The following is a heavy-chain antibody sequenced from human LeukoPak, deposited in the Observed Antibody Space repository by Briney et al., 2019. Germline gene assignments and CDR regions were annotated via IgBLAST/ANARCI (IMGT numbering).Heavy chain of an antibody. CDR1: DGSTTGYY. Sequence: PSETLSLTCSVSDGSTTGYYWSWIRQPPGKGLEWIAYVYYTGRTLYNPSLESRVTISVDTSKTQFSLTVTSVTAADTAVYYCARDPGGTGYCSSTSCYATTQFDKWFDPWGQGTLVTVSS. J-gene: IGHJ5*02. V-gene: IGHV4-59*12. CDR2: VYYTGRT. CDR3: ARDPGGTGYCSSTSCYATTQFDKWFDP. D-gene: IGHD2-2*01.